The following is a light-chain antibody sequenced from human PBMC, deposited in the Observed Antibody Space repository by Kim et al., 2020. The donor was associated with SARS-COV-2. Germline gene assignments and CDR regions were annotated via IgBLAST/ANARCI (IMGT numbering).Light chain of an antibody. J-gene: IGKJ2*04. CDR2: GAS. V-gene: IGKV3-20*01. Sequence: LPPGERATPTCRASQSVSSSYLAWYQQKPGQAPRLLIYGASSRATGIPDRFSGSGSGTDFTLTISRLEPEDFAVYYCQQYGSSPRSFGQGTKLEI. CDR3: QQYGSSPRS. CDR1: QSVSSSY.